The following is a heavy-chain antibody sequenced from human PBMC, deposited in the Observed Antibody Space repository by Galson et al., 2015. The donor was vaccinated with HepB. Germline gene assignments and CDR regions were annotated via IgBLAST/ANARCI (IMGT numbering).Heavy chain of an antibody. Sequence: SVKVSCKASGYDFNKYYMHWVRQAPGQGLEWMGGVNHITGDAKYEQKFQPWVTLTRDASISTGYMELRRLRSDDTALYYCVRGSAYDFCAFDIWGQGTMVRVSS. D-gene: IGHD3/OR15-3a*01. CDR2: VNHITGDA. V-gene: IGHV1-2*04. CDR1: GYDFNKYY. J-gene: IGHJ3*02. CDR3: VRGSAYDFCAFDI.